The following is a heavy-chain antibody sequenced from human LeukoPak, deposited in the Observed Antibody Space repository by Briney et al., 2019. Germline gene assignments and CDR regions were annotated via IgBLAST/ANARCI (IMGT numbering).Heavy chain of an antibody. CDR3: ARVVGDRLVLSRFDP. CDR2: IYYTGST. J-gene: IGHJ5*02. Sequence: SETLSLTCAVYGGSFSGYYWSWIRQPPGKGLEWIGYIYYTGSTNYNPSLKSRVTMSVDTSKNQFSLKLSSYITANAAVYYCARVVGDRLVLSRFDPWGRGTLVTVSS. CDR1: GGSFSGYY. V-gene: IGHV4-59*12. D-gene: IGHD6-6*01.